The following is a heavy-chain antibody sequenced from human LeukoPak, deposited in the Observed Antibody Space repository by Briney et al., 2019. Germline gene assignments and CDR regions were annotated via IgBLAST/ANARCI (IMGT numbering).Heavy chain of an antibody. V-gene: IGHV3-33*01. CDR2: VWYDGSKK. J-gene: IGHJ4*02. Sequence: GSLRLSCAASGFTFSSYGMHWVRQAPGKGLEWVAVVWYDGSKKYSADSVKGRITISRDDSKNTLYLQMNSLRAEDTAVYYCARGVGYYDSSGTIDYWGQGTLVTVSS. CDR1: GFTFSSYG. D-gene: IGHD3-22*01. CDR3: ARGVGYYDSSGTIDY.